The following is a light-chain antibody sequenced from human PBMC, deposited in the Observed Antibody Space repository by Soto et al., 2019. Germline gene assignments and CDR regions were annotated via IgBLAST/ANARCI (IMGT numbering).Light chain of an antibody. CDR2: EVS. CDR1: SSDVGGYNY. Sequence: QSALTQPPSASGSPGQSVTISCTGTSSDVGGYNYVSWYQQHPGRAPKLMIYEVSKRSSGVPDRFSGSKSGNTASLTVSGLQTEDEADYYCSSYAGSNNQVFGTGTKLTVL. V-gene: IGLV2-8*01. CDR3: SSYAGSNNQV. J-gene: IGLJ1*01.